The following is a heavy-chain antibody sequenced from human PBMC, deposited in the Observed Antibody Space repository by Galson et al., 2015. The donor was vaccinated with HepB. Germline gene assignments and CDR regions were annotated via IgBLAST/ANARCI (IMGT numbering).Heavy chain of an antibody. D-gene: IGHD6-19*01. J-gene: IGHJ4*02. Sequence: SLRLSCAASGFTFSNYGMHWVRQAPGKGLEWVAVISYDGSNKYYADSVKGRFTISRDNSKNTLYLQMNSRRAEDTALYYCAKDPYLYSALAGTMAGFDYWGQGTLVTVSS. CDR3: AKDPYLYSALAGTMAGFDY. V-gene: IGHV3-30*18. CDR1: GFTFSNYG. CDR2: ISYDGSNK.